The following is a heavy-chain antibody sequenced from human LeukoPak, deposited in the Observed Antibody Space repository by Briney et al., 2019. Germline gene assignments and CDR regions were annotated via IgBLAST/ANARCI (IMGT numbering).Heavy chain of an antibody. D-gene: IGHD2-2*01. V-gene: IGHV3-23*01. CDR2: ISGSAGST. J-gene: IGHJ4*02. Sequence: PGGTLRLSCAASGFSFRSHGMSWVRQAPGKGLEWVSAISGSAGSTYYADSVQGRFTISRDNSKNTLYLQMNSLRAEDTAVYYCARRTTSCPDYWGQGTLVTVSS. CDR1: GFSFRSHG. CDR3: ARRTTSCPDY.